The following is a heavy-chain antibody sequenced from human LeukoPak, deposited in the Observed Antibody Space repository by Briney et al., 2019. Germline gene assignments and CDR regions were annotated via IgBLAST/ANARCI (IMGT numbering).Heavy chain of an antibody. Sequence: GASVKVSCKASGYTFTRNGINWVRQAPGQGLEWMGWISTYNGNTNYAQNLQGRITMTTDTSTRTTYMELRSLISDDTAIYYCARDRRHDSGDFDYWGQGTLVTVSS. CDR1: GYTFTRNG. CDR3: ARDRRHDSGDFDY. V-gene: IGHV1-18*01. J-gene: IGHJ4*02. CDR2: ISTYNGNT. D-gene: IGHD3-3*01.